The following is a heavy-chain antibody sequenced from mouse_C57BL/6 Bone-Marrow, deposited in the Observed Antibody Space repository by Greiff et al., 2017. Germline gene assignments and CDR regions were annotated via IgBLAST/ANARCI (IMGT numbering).Heavy chain of an antibody. V-gene: IGHV5-12-1*01. Sequence: EVQLVESGGGLVKPGGSLKLSCAASGFAFSSYDMSWVRQTPEKRLEWVAYISSGGGSTSYPDTVKGRFTISRDNAKTTLYLQMSSLKSEDTAMYYCARVYYGYLYYFDYWGQGTTLTVSS. CDR3: ARVYYGYLYYFDY. J-gene: IGHJ2*01. D-gene: IGHD2-2*01. CDR2: ISSGGGST. CDR1: GFAFSSYD.